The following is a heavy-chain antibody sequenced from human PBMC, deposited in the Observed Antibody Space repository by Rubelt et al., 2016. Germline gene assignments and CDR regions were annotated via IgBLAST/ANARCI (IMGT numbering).Heavy chain of an antibody. CDR1: GFTFSSYD. Sequence: EVQLVESGGGLVQPGGSLRLSCAASGFTFSSYDMNWVRQAPGKGLEWVSYISSSGSTIKYADSVKGRFTTSRDNAKNSLYLQMHSLRAEDTAVYYCARVMGGSAVLFDYWGQGTLVTVSS. D-gene: IGHD3-10*01. CDR3: ARVMGGSAVLFDY. J-gene: IGHJ4*02. CDR2: ISSSGSTI. V-gene: IGHV3-48*03.